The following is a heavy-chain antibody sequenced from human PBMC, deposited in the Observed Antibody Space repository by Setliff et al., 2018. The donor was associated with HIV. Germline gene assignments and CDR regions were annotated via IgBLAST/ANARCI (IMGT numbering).Heavy chain of an antibody. CDR2: VHNSAGS. V-gene: IGHV4-4*07. D-gene: IGHD3-22*01. CDR1: GDSVSGYY. CDR3: ARDRIEVLADSPHDVFDI. J-gene: IGHJ3*02. Sequence: TLSLPCAVSGDSVSGYYWSWIRQPAGRGLEWIGRVHNSAGSNYNPSLKSRVTMSVDTAKNQLSLKLTAVSAADTAVYYCARDRIEVLADSPHDVFDIWGRGIMVTVSS.